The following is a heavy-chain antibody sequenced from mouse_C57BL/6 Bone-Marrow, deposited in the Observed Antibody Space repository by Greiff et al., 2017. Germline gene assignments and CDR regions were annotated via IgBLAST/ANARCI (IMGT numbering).Heavy chain of an antibody. CDR2: IWRGGST. J-gene: IGHJ4*01. V-gene: IGHV2-5*01. CDR3: AKYSYDGPYAMDY. CDR1: GFSLTSYG. D-gene: IGHD2-12*01. Sequence: QVQLQQSGPGLVQPSQSLSITCTVSGFSLTSYGVHWVRQSPGKGLEWLGVIWRGGSTDYNAAFMSRLSITKDNSKSQVFFKMNSLQADDTAIYVCAKYSYDGPYAMDYWGQGTSVTVSS.